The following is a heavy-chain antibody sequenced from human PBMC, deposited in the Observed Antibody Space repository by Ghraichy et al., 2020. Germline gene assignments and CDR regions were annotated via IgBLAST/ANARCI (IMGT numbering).Heavy chain of an antibody. CDR1: GFTFRNFP. CDR3: AKDDALKWELSPRGDY. CDR2: ISYSGDAT. D-gene: IGHD1-26*01. J-gene: IGHJ4*02. Sequence: GGSLRLSCAASGFTFRNFPMNWVRQAPGKGLEWVSTISYSGDATYYADSVKGRFTISRDNSKNMLYLQLNSLRGEDTALYYCAKDDALKWELSPRGDYWGQGTLVTVSS. V-gene: IGHV3-23*01.